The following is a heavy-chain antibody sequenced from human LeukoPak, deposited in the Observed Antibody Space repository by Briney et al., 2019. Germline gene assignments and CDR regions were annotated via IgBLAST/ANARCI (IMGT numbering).Heavy chain of an antibody. CDR1: GFTFSSYS. CDR3: ARDRGDDYFDY. CDR2: ITSSSSVI. V-gene: IGHV3-48*01. J-gene: IGHJ4*02. D-gene: IGHD4-17*01. Sequence: GGSLRLSCAASGFTFSSYSMNWVRQAPGKGLEWISFITSSSSVIYYADSVKGRFTISRDNAKKSLYLQMNSLRAEDTAVYYCARDRGDDYFDYWGQGTLVTVSS.